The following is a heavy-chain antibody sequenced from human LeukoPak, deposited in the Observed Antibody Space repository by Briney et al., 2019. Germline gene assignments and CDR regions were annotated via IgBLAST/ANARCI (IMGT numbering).Heavy chain of an antibody. V-gene: IGHV1-18*01. CDR1: GYTFTRYG. CDR3: ARRTLDSSGYVFGHPTGPFYFDF. Sequence: ASVKVSCKAPGYTFTRYGINWVRQAPGQGLEWVGWISVYNDATSYAQKLQGRVSLTTDPSTNTAYMELNSLRSDDTAIYYCARRTLDSSGYVFGHPTGPFYFDFWGQGTLATVSS. CDR2: ISVYNDAT. J-gene: IGHJ4*02. D-gene: IGHD3-22*01.